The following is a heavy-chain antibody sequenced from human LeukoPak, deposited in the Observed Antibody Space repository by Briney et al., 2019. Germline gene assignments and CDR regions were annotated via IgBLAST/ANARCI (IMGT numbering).Heavy chain of an antibody. D-gene: IGHD1-26*01. CDR3: ARERIDPMVGATTNFDY. CDR1: GGTFSSYA. J-gene: IGHJ4*02. CDR2: IIPIFGTA. Sequence: ASVKVSCKAAGGTFSSYAISWVRQAPGQGLEWMGGIIPIFGTANYAQKFQGRVTITADKSTSTAYMELSSLRSEDTAVYYCARERIDPMVGATTNFDYWGQGTLVTVSS. V-gene: IGHV1-69*06.